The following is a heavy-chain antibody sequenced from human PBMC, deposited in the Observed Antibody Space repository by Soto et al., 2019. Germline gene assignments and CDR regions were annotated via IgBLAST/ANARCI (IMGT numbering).Heavy chain of an antibody. Sequence: QVQLVQSGAEVKKPGSSVKVSCKASGGTFSSYRINCVRQAPVQGLEWVGGIVPIYRTADYAQKFHGRVNITADESARTSYMELRSLKYKDTAVYYCVRDSGAKLSSSWGHGTLVSVSS. CDR2: IVPIYRTA. CDR1: GGTFSSYR. D-gene: IGHD6-13*01. V-gene: IGHV1-69*01. J-gene: IGHJ4*01. CDR3: VRDSGAKLSSS.